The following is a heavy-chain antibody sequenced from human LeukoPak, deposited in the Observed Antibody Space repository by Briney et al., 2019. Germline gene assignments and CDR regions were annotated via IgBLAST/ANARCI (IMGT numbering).Heavy chain of an antibody. V-gene: IGHV4-59*12. CDR1: GFTFSSYS. CDR3: ASDDYYDSSGYHDY. D-gene: IGHD3-22*01. CDR2: IYYSGST. Sequence: RAGGSLRLSCAASGFTFSSYSMNWIRQPPGKGLEWIGYIYYSGSTNYNPSLKSRVTISVDTSKNQFSLKLSSVTAADTAVYYCASDDYYDSSGYHDYWGQGTLVTVSS. J-gene: IGHJ4*02.